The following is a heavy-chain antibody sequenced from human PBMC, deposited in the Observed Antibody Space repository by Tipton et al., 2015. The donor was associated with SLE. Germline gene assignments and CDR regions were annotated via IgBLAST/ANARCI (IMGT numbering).Heavy chain of an antibody. J-gene: IGHJ4*02. D-gene: IGHD2-2*01. CDR2: LNYNGGA. Sequence: GLVKPSETLSLICSVSGGSITNKYWSWIRQPPGKGLEWIGYLNYNGGATYSPSLKSRVTTSVDTSKNQFSPNLNSVTAADTAVYYCARIAIAPAMGEYYFDSWGQGTLVTVSS. CDR1: GGSITNKY. V-gene: IGHV4-59*08. CDR3: ARIAIAPAMGEYYFDS.